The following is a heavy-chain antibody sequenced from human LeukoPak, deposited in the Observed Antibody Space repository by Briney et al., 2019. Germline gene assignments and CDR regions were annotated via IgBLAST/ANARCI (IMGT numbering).Heavy chain of an antibody. D-gene: IGHD2/OR15-2a*01. J-gene: IGHJ3*02. Sequence: ASVKVSCKASGYTFTSYYMHWVRQAPGQGLEWMGIINPSGGSTSYAQKSQGRVTMTRDTSTSTVYMELSSLRSEDTAVYYCARDFLAELDAFDIWGQGTMVTVSS. CDR3: ARDFLAELDAFDI. CDR1: GYTFTSYY. V-gene: IGHV1-46*01. CDR2: INPSGGST.